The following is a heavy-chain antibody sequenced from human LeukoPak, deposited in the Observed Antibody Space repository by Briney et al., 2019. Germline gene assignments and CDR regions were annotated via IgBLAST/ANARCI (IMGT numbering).Heavy chain of an antibody. Sequence: SETLSLTCAVYGGSFSGYYWSWIRQPPGKGLEWIGEINHSGSTNQNPSLKSRVTISVDTSKNQFSLKLSSVTAADTAVYYCARVFGYYYYYMDVWGKGTTVTVSS. V-gene: IGHV4-34*01. CDR2: INHSGST. CDR1: GGSFSGYY. CDR3: ARVFGYYYYYMDV. J-gene: IGHJ6*03. D-gene: IGHD3-10*01.